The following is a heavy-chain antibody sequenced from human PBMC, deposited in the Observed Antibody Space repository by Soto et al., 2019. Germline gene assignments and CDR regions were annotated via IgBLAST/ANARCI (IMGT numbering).Heavy chain of an antibody. CDR3: ALSQVRGVHWLKTIFDY. CDR2: ISGSGGST. CDR1: GFTFSSYA. V-gene: IGHV3-23*01. D-gene: IGHD3-10*01. J-gene: IGHJ4*02. Sequence: PGGSLRLSCAASGFTFSSYAMSWVRQAPGKGLEWVSAISGSGGSTYYADSVKGRFTISRDNSKNTLYLQMNSLRAEDTAVYYCALSQVRGVHWLKTIFDYWGQGTLVTVSS.